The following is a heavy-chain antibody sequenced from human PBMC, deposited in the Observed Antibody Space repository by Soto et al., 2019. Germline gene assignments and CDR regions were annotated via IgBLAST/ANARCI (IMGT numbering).Heavy chain of an antibody. CDR1: GDSMSSTTYY. CDR3: AKHGASSGSVFDC. D-gene: IGHD6-19*01. J-gene: IGHJ4*02. CDR2: IYYSGST. Sequence: QLQLQESGPGLVKPSETLSLTCTVSGDSMSSTTYYWGWIRQPPGKGLEWIGSIYYSGSTYYSPSLKSRVTISVDTSKNQFSLKPNSVTAADTAVYYCAKHGASSGSVFDCWGQGTLVTVSS. V-gene: IGHV4-39*01.